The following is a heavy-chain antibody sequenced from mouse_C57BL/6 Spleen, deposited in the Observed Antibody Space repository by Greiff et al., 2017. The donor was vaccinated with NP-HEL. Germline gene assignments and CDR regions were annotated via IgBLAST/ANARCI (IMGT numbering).Heavy chain of an antibody. V-gene: IGHV1-61*01. CDR3: ASRVLLPYYFDY. CDR2: IYPSDSET. Sequence: QVQLQQPGAELVRPGSSVKLSCKASGYTFTSYWMDWVKQRPGQGLEWIGNIYPSDSETHYNQKFKDKATLTVDKSSSTAYMQLSSLTSEDSAVYYCASRVLLPYYFDYWGQGTTLTVSS. D-gene: IGHD1-1*01. J-gene: IGHJ2*01. CDR1: GYTFTSYW.